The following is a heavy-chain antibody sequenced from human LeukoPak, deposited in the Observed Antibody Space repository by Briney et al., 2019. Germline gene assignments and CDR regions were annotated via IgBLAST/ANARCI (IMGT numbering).Heavy chain of an antibody. CDR1: GFTFSGFS. CDR2: IKQDGSER. CDR3: ARAGSHWHYVY. J-gene: IGHJ4*02. Sequence: GGSLRLSCAASGFTFSGFSMSWVRQSPTKGPEWVANIKQDGSERYYVDSVKGRFTISRDSAKNSLSLQMNNLRVEDTAVYYCARAGSHWHYVYWGQGTVVSVSS. D-gene: IGHD3-10*01. V-gene: IGHV3-7*01.